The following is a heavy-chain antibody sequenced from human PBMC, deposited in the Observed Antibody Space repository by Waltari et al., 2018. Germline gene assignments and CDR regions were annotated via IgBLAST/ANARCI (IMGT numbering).Heavy chain of an antibody. CDR2: IDPSDSYT. Sequence: EVQLVQSGAEVKKPGESLRISCEGSGYDFSTYWITWWRHMPGKGLEWMGRIDPSDSYTNYSPSFRGHVTISVDRSISTAYIQWSGLRASDTAIYYCARTSTRDFYYMDVWGKGTTVTVSS. D-gene: IGHD1-1*01. CDR1: GYDFSTYW. V-gene: IGHV5-10-1*01. CDR3: ARTSTRDFYYMDV. J-gene: IGHJ6*03.